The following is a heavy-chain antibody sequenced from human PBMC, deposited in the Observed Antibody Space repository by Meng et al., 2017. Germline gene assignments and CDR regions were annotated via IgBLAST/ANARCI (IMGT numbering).Heavy chain of an antibody. D-gene: IGHD4-17*01. J-gene: IGHJ5*02. CDR1: GGTFSSYA. CDR3: ARDYGDYAWIAKRWFDP. CDR2: IIPIFGTA. Sequence: GEVVESGAEVKKPGSSVKVSCKASGGTFSSYAISWVRQAPGQGLEWMAGIIPIFGTANYAQKFQGRVTITADESTSTAYMELSSLRSEDTAVYYCARDYGDYAWIAKRWFDPWGQGTLVTVSS. V-gene: IGHV1-69*01.